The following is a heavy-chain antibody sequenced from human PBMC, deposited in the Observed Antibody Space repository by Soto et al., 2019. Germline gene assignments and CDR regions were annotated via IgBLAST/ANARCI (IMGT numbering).Heavy chain of an antibody. CDR3: AGGRGAFDN. V-gene: IGHV6-1*01. CDR2: TYYTSKWFN. CDR1: GDSVSSNRAA. Sequence: PSQTLSLTCAISGDSVSSNRAAWNWVRQSPSRGLEWLGRTYYTSKWFNDYAVSVKSRITINPDTSRNQFSLHLNSVTPEDTAVYYCAGGRGAFDNWGQGTMVTVSS. J-gene: IGHJ3*02. D-gene: IGHD3-10*01.